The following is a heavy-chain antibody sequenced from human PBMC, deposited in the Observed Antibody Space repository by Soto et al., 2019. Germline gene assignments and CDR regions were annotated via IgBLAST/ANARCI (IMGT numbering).Heavy chain of an antibody. D-gene: IGHD1-1*01. V-gene: IGHV4-31*03. J-gene: IGHJ6*03. CDR2: IYYSGST. Sequence: SETLSLTCTVSGGSISSGGYYWSWIRQHPGKGLEWIGYIYYSGSTYYNPSLKSRVTISVDTSKNQFSLKLSSVTAADTAVYYCARNGNYYYYYYMDVWGKGTTVTVSS. CDR1: GGSISSGGYY. CDR3: ARNGNYYYYYYMDV.